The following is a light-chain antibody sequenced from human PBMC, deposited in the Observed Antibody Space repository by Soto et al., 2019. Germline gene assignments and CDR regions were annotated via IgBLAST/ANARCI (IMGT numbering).Light chain of an antibody. J-gene: IGLJ3*02. V-gene: IGLV4-69*01. Sequence: QSVLTQSPSASASLGASVKLTCTLSSGHSSYDIAWHQQQPEKGPRYLMKLNSDGSHSKGDGIPDRFSGSSSGAERYLTISSLQSEDEADYYCQTWGTGIGVFGGGTKVTVL. CDR1: SGHSSYD. CDR2: LNSDGSH. CDR3: QTWGTGIGV.